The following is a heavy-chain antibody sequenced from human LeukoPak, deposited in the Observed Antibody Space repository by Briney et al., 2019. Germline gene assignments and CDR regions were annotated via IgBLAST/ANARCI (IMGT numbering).Heavy chain of an antibody. D-gene: IGHD3-10*01. CDR3: ARDVRDYYGSRRMDV. J-gene: IGHJ6*03. CDR1: GFTFSSYS. V-gene: IGHV3-21*01. CDR2: ISSSSSYI. Sequence: GGSLRLSCAASGFTFSSYSMNWVRQAPGKGLEWVSSISSSSSYIYYADSVKGRFTISRDNAKNSLYLQMNSPRAEDTAVYYCARDVRDYYGSRRMDVWGKGTTVTVSS.